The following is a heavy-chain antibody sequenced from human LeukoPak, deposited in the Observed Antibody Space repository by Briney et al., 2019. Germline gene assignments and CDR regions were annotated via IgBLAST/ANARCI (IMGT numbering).Heavy chain of an antibody. V-gene: IGHV1-69*13. CDR2: IIPIFGTA. Sequence: ASVKVSGKASGYTFTSYGISWVRQAPGQGLEWMGGIIPIFGTANYAQKFQGRVTITADESTSTAYMELSSLRSEDTAVYYCASLLRGVIAPLDYWGQGTLSPSPQ. D-gene: IGHD3-10*01. CDR3: ASLLRGVIAPLDY. J-gene: IGHJ4*02. CDR1: GYTFTSYG.